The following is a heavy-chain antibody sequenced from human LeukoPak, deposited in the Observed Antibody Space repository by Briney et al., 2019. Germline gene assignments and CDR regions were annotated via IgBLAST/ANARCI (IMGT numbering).Heavy chain of an antibody. J-gene: IGHJ4*02. D-gene: IGHD3-3*01. Sequence: GGSLRLSCVASGFPFSSYWMTWVRQAPGKGLGWVANIKQDETEKFYLGSVKGRFTISRDNSKNTLYLQMNSLRAEDTAVYYCAKTTIFGVVSNFDYWGQGTLVTVSS. CDR2: IKQDETEK. V-gene: IGHV3-7*03. CDR1: GFPFSSYW. CDR3: AKTTIFGVVSNFDY.